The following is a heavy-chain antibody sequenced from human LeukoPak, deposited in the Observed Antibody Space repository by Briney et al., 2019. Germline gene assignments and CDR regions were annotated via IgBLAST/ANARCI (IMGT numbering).Heavy chain of an antibody. V-gene: IGHV3-74*01. CDR1: GFTFNYFW. J-gene: IGHJ4*02. CDR2: LNTDGSYT. CDR3: ARGESIMITFGGVME. Sequence: PGGSLRLSCAASGFTFNYFWMHWVRQAPGKGLAWVSRLNTDGSYTGYADSVKGRFTISRDNAKNSLYLQMNSLRAEDTAVYYCARGESIMITFGGVMEWGQGTLVTVSS. D-gene: IGHD3-16*01.